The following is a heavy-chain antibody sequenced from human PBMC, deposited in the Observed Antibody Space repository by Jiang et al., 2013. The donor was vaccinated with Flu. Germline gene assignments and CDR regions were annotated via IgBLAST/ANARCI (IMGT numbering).Heavy chain of an antibody. Sequence: QLLESGGGLVEPGGSLRLSCAASGFTFSSTAINWVRQAPGKGLEWVAAIDGSGNYIYYTDSVKGRFTISRDNSKNTAYLQMHKLRAEDTAVYYCAKDGSPSWGGKNLGVDYWGQGTLVTVSS. V-gene: IGHV3-23*01. CDR3: AKDGSPSWGGKNLGVDY. CDR2: IDGSGNYI. J-gene: IGHJ4*02. D-gene: IGHD1-26*01. CDR1: GFTFSSTA.